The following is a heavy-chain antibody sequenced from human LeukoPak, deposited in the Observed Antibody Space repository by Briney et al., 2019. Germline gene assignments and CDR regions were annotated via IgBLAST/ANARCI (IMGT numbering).Heavy chain of an antibody. CDR1: GDSISSSSYY. CDR3: ARGMIVVGP. J-gene: IGHJ4*02. CDR2: IYYGGST. D-gene: IGHD3-22*01. V-gene: IGHV4-39*07. Sequence: PSETLSLTCTVSGDSISSSSYYWGWIRQSPGKGLEWIGSIYYGGSTHYKSSLKSRVNISVDTSKNQFSLKLSSVTAADTAVYYCARGMIVVGPWGQGTLVTVSP.